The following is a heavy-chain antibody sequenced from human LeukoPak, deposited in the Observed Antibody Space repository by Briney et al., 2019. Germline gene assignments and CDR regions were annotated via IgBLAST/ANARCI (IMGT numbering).Heavy chain of an antibody. Sequence: ASVKVSCKASGYTFTGYYMHWVRQAPGQGLEWMGRINPNSGGTNYAQKFQGRVTMTRDTSISTAYMELSRLRSDDTAVYYCARGAVAGTEGLGSFPIDWGQGTLVTVPS. D-gene: IGHD6-19*01. CDR1: GYTFTGYY. J-gene: IGHJ4*02. CDR2: INPNSGGT. V-gene: IGHV1-2*06. CDR3: ARGAVAGTEGLGSFPID.